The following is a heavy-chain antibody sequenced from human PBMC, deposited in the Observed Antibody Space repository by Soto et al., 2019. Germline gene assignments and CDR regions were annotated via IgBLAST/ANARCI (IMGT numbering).Heavy chain of an antibody. J-gene: IGHJ6*02. V-gene: IGHV1-69*01. Sequence: QVQLVQSGAEVKKPGSSVKVSCKTSGVSFNNNGIGWVRQAPGRGLEWMGGVSPTFRTSNYARKFQGRISITADASTGTVNMELSSLTSEDTAQYYCARVLYYGSGSYSPYGMDVWGQGTTVTVSS. CDR1: GVSFNNNG. D-gene: IGHD3-10*01. CDR3: ARVLYYGSGSYSPYGMDV. CDR2: VSPTFRTS.